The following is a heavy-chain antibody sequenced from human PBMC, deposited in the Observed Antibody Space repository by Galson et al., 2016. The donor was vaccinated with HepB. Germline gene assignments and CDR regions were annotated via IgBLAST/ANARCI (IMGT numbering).Heavy chain of an antibody. CDR3: ARDYNWSLDY. V-gene: IGHV1-46*01. Sequence: QSGAEVKKPGDSVKISCKASGFTFSTNHMHWVRQVPGQGLEWMGIIKPRDDSASLTQKFQGRLTMTWDTSTSTMYMELTNLRPDDTAVYYCARDYNWSLDYWGRGTLVTVSS. J-gene: IGHJ4*02. D-gene: IGHD5-24*01. CDR1: GFTFSTNH. CDR2: IKPRDDSA.